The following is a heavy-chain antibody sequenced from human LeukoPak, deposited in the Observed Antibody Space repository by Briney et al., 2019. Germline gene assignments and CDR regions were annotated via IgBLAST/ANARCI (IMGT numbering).Heavy chain of an antibody. CDR3: ARVGDSSGYSWYYFDY. D-gene: IGHD3-22*01. V-gene: IGHV4-59*08. CDR1: GGSISSYY. CDR2: IYYSGST. J-gene: IGHJ4*02. Sequence: SETLSLTCTVSGGSISSYYWSWIRQPPGKGLEWIGYIYYSGSTYYNPSLKSRVTISVDTSKNQFSLKLSSVTAADTAVYYCARVGDSSGYSWYYFDYWGQGTLVTVSS.